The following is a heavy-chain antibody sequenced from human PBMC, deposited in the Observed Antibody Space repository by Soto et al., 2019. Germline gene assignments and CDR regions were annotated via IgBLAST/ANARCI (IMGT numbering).Heavy chain of an antibody. V-gene: IGHV4-34*01. D-gene: IGHD6-13*01. Sequence: SETLSLTCAVYGGSFSGYYWSWIRQPPGKGLEWIGKINHSGSTNYNPSLKSRVTISVDTSKNQFSLKLSSVTAADTAVYYCATLGEQQLYNWFDPWGQGTLVTVSS. CDR3: ATLGEQQLYNWFDP. CDR1: GGSFSGYY. J-gene: IGHJ5*02. CDR2: INHSGST.